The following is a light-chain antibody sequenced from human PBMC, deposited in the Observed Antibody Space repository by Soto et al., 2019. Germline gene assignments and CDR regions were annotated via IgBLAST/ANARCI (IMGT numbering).Light chain of an antibody. J-gene: IGKJ5*01. Sequence: DIVMTQTPLSLSVTPGQPASLSCKSSQSLLHSDGKTYWYWYLKKPSPPPQLFIYEVSNRFAGVPDRVSGSGSGTYFTLKISWVEEEDVGVYYCRQSIQLPTFGQGTRWRL. V-gene: IGKV2D-29*01. CDR2: EVS. CDR1: QSLLHSDGKTY. CDR3: RQSIQLPT.